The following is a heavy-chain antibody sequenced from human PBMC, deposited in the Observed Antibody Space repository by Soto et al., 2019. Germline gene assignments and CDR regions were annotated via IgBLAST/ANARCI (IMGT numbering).Heavy chain of an antibody. CDR1: GGTFSSYA. J-gene: IGHJ5*02. CDR2: IIPIFGTA. Sequence: SVKVSCKASGGTFSSYAISWVRQAPGQGLEWMGGIIPIFGTANYAQKFQGRVTITADKSTSTAYMELSSLRSEDTAVYYCARDFPDLAIGGDLSWFDPWGQGTLVTVSS. CDR3: ARDFPDLAIGGDLSWFDP. D-gene: IGHD2-21*02. V-gene: IGHV1-69*06.